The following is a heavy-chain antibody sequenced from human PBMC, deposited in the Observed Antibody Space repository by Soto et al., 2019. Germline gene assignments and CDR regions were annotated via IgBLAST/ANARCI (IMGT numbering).Heavy chain of an antibody. CDR1: GGTFSSYA. Sequence: ASVKVSCKASGGTFSSYAISWVRQAPGQGLEWMGGIIPIFGTANYAQKFQGRVTITADESTSTAYMELSSLRSEDTAVYYCASNLIGYCISTSCSDYYYYYYGMDVWGQGTTVTVSS. CDR3: ASNLIGYCISTSCSDYYYYYYGMDV. D-gene: IGHD2-2*01. CDR2: IIPIFGTA. V-gene: IGHV1-69*13. J-gene: IGHJ6*02.